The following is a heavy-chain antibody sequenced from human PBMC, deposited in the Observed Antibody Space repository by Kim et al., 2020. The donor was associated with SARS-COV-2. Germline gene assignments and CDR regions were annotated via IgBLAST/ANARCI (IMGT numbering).Heavy chain of an antibody. J-gene: IGHJ4*02. CDR3: ARVPYYDFWSGPGAQDFDY. V-gene: IGHV1-69*13. CDR1: GGTFSSYA. CDR2: IIPIFGTA. Sequence: SVKVSCKASGGTFSSYAISWVRQAPGQGLEWMGGIIPIFGTANYAQKFQGRVTITADESTSTAYMELSSLRSEDTAVYYCARVPYYDFWSGPGAQDFDYWGQGTLVTVSS. D-gene: IGHD3-3*01.